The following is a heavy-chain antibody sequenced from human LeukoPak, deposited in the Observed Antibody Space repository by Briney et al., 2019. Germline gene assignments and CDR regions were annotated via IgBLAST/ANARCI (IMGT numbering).Heavy chain of an antibody. CDR1: GFTFDDYA. CDR3: AKDIEAGIAAELDI. Sequence: GRSLRLSCAASGFTFDDYAMHWVRQAPGKGLEWVSGISWNSGSIGYADSVEGRFTISRDNAKNSLYLQMNSLRAEDTALYYCAKDIEAGIAAELDIWGQGTMVTVSS. J-gene: IGHJ3*02. CDR2: ISWNSGSI. D-gene: IGHD6-13*01. V-gene: IGHV3-9*01.